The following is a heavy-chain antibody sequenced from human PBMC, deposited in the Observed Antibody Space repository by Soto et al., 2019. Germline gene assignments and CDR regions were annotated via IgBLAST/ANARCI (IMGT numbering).Heavy chain of an antibody. D-gene: IGHD3-9*01. Sequence: QVQLVQSGAEEKKPGASVKVSCKASGYTFTSYAMHWVRQAPGQRLEWMGWINAVNGNTKYSQKCQGRVTIXXXTXXPTAYMELSSLRSEDTAVYYCAREGPYYDILTGYYPGTFDIWGQGTMVTVSS. CDR3: AREGPYYDILTGYYPGTFDI. CDR2: INAVNGNT. CDR1: GYTFTSYA. V-gene: IGHV1-3*05. J-gene: IGHJ3*02.